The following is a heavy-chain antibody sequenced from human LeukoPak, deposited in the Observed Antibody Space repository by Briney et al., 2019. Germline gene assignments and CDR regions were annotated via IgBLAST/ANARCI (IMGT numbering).Heavy chain of an antibody. V-gene: IGHV1-18*01. CDR3: ARDYTYSSGWYYYYYYMDV. CDR2: ISAYNGNT. J-gene: IGHJ6*03. Sequence: ASVKVSCKASGYTFTSYGISWVRQAPGQGLEWMGWISAYNGNTNYAQKLQGRVTMTTDTSTSTAYMELRSLRSDDTAVYYCARDYTYSSGWYYYYYYMDVWGKGTTVTISS. D-gene: IGHD6-19*01. CDR1: GYTFTSYG.